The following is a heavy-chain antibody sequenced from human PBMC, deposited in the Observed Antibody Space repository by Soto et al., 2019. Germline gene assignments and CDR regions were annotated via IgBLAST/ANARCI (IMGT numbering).Heavy chain of an antibody. CDR2: IYYSGST. J-gene: IGHJ4*02. D-gene: IGHD2-15*01. V-gene: IGHV4-34*01. Sequence: QVQLQQWGAGLLKPSETLSLTCAVYGGSFSGYYWSWIRQPPGKGLEWIGYIYYSGSTYYNPSLKSRVTISVDTSKNQFSLKLSSVTAADTAVYYCARDSDNDIVPGSWGQGTLVTVSS. CDR1: GGSFSGYY. CDR3: ARDSDNDIVPGS.